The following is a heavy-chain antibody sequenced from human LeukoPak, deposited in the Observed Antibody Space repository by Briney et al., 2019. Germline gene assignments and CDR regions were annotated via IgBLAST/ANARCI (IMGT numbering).Heavy chain of an antibody. CDR1: GGSISSYY. Sequence: SETLSLTCTVSGGSISSYYWSWIRQPAGKGLEWIGRIYTSGSTNYNPSLKSRVTMSVDTSKNQFSLKLSSVTAADTAVYYCARVTGLLWFGEFWYYYDYWGQGTLVTVSS. D-gene: IGHD3-10*01. J-gene: IGHJ4*02. CDR2: IYTSGST. V-gene: IGHV4-4*07. CDR3: ARVTGLLWFGEFWYYYDY.